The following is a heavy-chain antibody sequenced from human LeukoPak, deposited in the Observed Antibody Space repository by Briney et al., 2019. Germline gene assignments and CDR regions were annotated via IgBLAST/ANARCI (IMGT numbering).Heavy chain of an antibody. V-gene: IGHV3-74*01. D-gene: IGHD6-6*01. Sequence: GGSLRLSCAASGFTFSSYWMHWVRQAPGKGLVWVSRINSDGSSTSYADSVKGRFTISRDNAKNTLYLQMNSLRAEDTAVYYCARDHSPSSSSSYYYYYGMDVWGQGTTVTVSS. CDR2: INSDGSST. J-gene: IGHJ6*02. CDR3: ARDHSPSSSSSYYYYYGMDV. CDR1: GFTFSSYW.